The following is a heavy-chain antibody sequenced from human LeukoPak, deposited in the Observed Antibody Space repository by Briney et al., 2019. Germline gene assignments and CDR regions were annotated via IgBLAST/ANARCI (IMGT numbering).Heavy chain of an antibody. V-gene: IGHV3-23*01. CDR3: ARDYVTPGITGTTSPLDY. J-gene: IGHJ4*02. Sequence: GGSLRLSCAASGFTFSTFAMSWVRQAPGKGLEWVSRIIENGYDKYYADSVKGRFTISRDNSKNTLYLQMNSLRADDTAVYYCARDYVTPGITGTTSPLDYWGQGILVSVSS. CDR2: IIENGYDK. CDR1: GFTFSTFA. D-gene: IGHD1-7*01.